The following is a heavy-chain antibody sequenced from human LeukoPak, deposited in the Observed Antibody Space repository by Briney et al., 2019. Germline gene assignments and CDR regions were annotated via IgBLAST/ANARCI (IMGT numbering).Heavy chain of an antibody. CDR1: GFTFGDYA. D-gene: IGHD3-22*01. J-gene: IGHJ4*02. Sequence: GGSLRLSCTASGFTFGDYAMSWFRQAPGKGLEWVAVISYDVGKKYYADSVKGRFTISRDNSKNTLYLQMNSLRAEDTAVYYCAKDDYYDTSGYRDWGQGTLVTVSS. V-gene: IGHV3-30*18. CDR2: ISYDVGKK. CDR3: AKDDYYDTSGYRD.